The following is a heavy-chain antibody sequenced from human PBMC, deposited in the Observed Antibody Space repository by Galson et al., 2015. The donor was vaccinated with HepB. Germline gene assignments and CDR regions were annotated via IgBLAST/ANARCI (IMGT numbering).Heavy chain of an antibody. CDR1: GFTFSSYG. CDR2: IWYDGSNK. CDR3: ARDIEEYVYIAVAGTWGGAIDY. D-gene: IGHD6-19*01. V-gene: IGHV3-33*08. J-gene: IGHJ4*02. Sequence: SLRLSCAASGFTFSSYGMHWVRQAPSKGLEWVAVIWYDGSNKYYADSVKGRFTISRDNSKNTLYLQMNSLRAEDTAVYYCARDIEEYVYIAVAGTWGGAIDYWGQGTLVTVSS.